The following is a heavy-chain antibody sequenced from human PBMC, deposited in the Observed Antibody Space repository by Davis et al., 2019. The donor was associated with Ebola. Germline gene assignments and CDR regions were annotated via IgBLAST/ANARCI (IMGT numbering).Heavy chain of an antibody. Sequence: AASVKVSCKASGYTFTSYYMHWVRQAPGQGLEWMGIINPSGGSTNYAQKFQGRVTITADESTSTAYMELSSLRSEDTAVYYCARELLQALDYWGQGTLVTVSS. V-gene: IGHV1-46*01. J-gene: IGHJ4*02. CDR3: ARELLQALDY. CDR1: GYTFTSYY. D-gene: IGHD1-1*01. CDR2: INPSGGST.